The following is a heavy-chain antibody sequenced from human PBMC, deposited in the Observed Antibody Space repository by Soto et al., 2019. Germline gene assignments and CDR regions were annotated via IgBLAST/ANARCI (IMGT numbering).Heavy chain of an antibody. Sequence: GGSLRLSCAASGFTFSAYTMSWVRQAPGKGLQWVSGLFGSGDGIHYADSVRGRFTVSRDNSRNILYLQMNSLRAEDTAVYYCAKDGRLMRGYCSGGSCYPTGDYYYYYYMHVSGKATTVTVSS. CDR2: LFGSGDGI. V-gene: IGHV3-23*01. D-gene: IGHD2-15*01. CDR3: AKDGRLMRGYCSGGSCYPTGDYYYYYYMHV. CDR1: GFTFSAYT. J-gene: IGHJ6*03.